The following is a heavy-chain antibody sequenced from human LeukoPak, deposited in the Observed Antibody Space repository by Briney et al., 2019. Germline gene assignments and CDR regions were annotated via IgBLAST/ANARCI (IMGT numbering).Heavy chain of an antibody. Sequence: SGGSLRLSCAASGFTFSSYSINWVRQAPGKGREWVSSIDSSSSYIYYADSVKGRFTISRDNAKNSLFLQMNSLRVEDTAVYYCARPGITGTMGYGAFDIWGQGTRVTVSS. CDR2: IDSSSSYI. CDR1: GFTFSSYS. J-gene: IGHJ3*02. V-gene: IGHV3-21*01. D-gene: IGHD1-7*01. CDR3: ARPGITGTMGYGAFDI.